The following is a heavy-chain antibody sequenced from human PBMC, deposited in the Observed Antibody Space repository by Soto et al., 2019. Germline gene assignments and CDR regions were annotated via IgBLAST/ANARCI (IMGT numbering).Heavy chain of an antibody. J-gene: IGHJ4*02. Sequence: HPGGSLRLSCAASGFTFSSYSMNWVRQAPGKGLEWVSYISSSSSTIYYADSVKGRFTISRDNAKNSLYLQMNSLRAEDTAVYYCARSSGFHGRLRADFGDWGQGTLVTVSS. CDR1: GFTFSSYS. V-gene: IGHV3-48*01. D-gene: IGHD4-17*01. CDR3: ARSSGFHGRLRADFGD. CDR2: ISSSSSTI.